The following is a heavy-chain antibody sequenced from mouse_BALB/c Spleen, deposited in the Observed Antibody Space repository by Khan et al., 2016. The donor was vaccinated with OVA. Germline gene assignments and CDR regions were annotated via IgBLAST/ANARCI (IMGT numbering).Heavy chain of an antibody. V-gene: IGHV1-77*01. CDR2: IFPGSGTP. CDR3: ARGGYSVFAY. D-gene: IGHD2-14*01. Sequence: QVRLQQSGPELVKPGASLKVSCKASGYKFTDCIIGWVKQSTRQGLEWIGDIFPGSGTPYYNEKFKDKATLTADKSSNTAYMQLSSLTSEDSAVYFCARGGYSVFAYWGQGTLVTVSA. J-gene: IGHJ3*01. CDR1: GYKFTDCI.